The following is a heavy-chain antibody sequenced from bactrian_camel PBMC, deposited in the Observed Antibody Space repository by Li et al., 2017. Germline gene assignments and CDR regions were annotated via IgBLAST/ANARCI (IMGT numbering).Heavy chain of an antibody. D-gene: IGHD1*01. Sequence: QLVESGGGLVQPGGSLRLSCAASGFLFRYYAMSWVRQAPGKGLEWVADIATNSRYTYYADSVKGRFTISRDGAENTIYLQMNNLKPEDTAVYYCSADPLQNYCLARGTQVTVS. V-gene: IGHV3S40*01. CDR2: IATNSRYT. CDR1: GFLFRYYA. J-gene: IGHJ4*01.